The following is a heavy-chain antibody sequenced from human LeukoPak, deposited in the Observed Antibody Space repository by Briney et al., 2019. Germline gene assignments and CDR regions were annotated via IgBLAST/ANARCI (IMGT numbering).Heavy chain of an antibody. CDR1: GGSISSGSYY. V-gene: IGHV4-61*02. J-gene: IGHJ4*02. D-gene: IGHD3-22*01. Sequence: PSQTLSLTCTVSGGSISSGSYYWSWIRQPAGKGLEWIGRIYTSGSTNYNPSLKSRVTISVDTSKNQFSLKLSSVTAADTAVYYCARGAYYYDSSGYYYGAYYFDYWGQGTLVTVSS. CDR2: IYTSGST. CDR3: ARGAYYYDSSGYYYGAYYFDY.